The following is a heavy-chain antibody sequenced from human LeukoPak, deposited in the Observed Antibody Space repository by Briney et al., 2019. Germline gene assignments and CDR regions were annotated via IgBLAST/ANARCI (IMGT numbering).Heavy chain of an antibody. D-gene: IGHD4-17*01. J-gene: IGHJ5*02. CDR2: IYYSGST. Sequence: MSSETLSPTCTVSGGSISSGGYYWSWIRQHPGKGLEWIGYIYYSGSTYYNPSLKSRVTISVDTYKNQFSLKLSSVTAADTAVYYCARGYGSWFDPWGQGTLVTVSS. CDR1: GGSISSGGYY. V-gene: IGHV4-31*03. CDR3: ARGYGSWFDP.